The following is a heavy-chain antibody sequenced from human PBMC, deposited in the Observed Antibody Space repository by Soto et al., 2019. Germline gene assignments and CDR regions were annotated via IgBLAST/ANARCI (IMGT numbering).Heavy chain of an antibody. J-gene: IGHJ5*02. Sequence: QVQLVESGGGVVQPGRSLRLSCAAYGYTFRSNGMHWVRQAPGKGLEWVAVIWYDGSNKYYADSVKGRFTISRDNSKNTLYLQINSMRAEDTAVYYCARESGTTWGVHWFDPWGQGTLVTVS. CDR3: ARESGTTWGVHWFDP. V-gene: IGHV3-33*01. CDR2: IWYDGSNK. D-gene: IGHD1-7*01. CDR1: GYTFRSNG.